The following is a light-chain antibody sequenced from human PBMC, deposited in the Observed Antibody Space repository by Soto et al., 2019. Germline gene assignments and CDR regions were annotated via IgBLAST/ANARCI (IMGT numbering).Light chain of an antibody. CDR3: QQYYNTPWT. J-gene: IGKJ1*01. CDR2: WAS. Sequence: DFVMSQSPDSLAVSLGERATINCKYSHTLLYSSNSKSYLAWYQQKPGQSPKLLIHWASTRESGVPDRFSGSGSGTDFTLTIDSLQAEDVAVYYCQQYYNTPWTFGQGTKVDIK. V-gene: IGKV4-1*01. CDR1: HTLLYSSNSKSY.